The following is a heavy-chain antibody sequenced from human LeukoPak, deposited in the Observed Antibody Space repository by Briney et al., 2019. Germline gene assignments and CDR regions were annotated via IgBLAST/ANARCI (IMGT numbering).Heavy chain of an antibody. CDR1: GGSISSSNW. J-gene: IGHJ4*02. D-gene: IGHD3-3*01. V-gene: IGHV4-4*02. CDR3: ARLSLKVLEWSPTKGKETHYFDY. CDR2: IYHSGNT. Sequence: SGTLSLTCAVSGGSISSSNWWSWVRQPPGRGLEWIGEIYHSGNTNYNPSLKSRVTILEEKSKNQFPLKLSSVTAADTAVYYCARLSLKVLEWSPTKGKETHYFDYWGQGTLVTVSS.